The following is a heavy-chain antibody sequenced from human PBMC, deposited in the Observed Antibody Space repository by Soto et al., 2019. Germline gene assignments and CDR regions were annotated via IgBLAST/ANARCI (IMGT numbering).Heavy chain of an antibody. CDR1: GFTFSGSA. Sequence: GGSLRLSCAASGFTFSGSAMHWVRQAPGKGLEWVGHIRSKANSYATAYAASVKGRFTISRDDSKNTAYLQMNSLKTEDTAVYYCTISRGYSYGQVYYYYGRDVWGQGTTVTVSS. D-gene: IGHD5-18*01. J-gene: IGHJ6*02. CDR2: IRSKANSYAT. CDR3: TISRGYSYGQVYYYYGRDV. V-gene: IGHV3-73*01.